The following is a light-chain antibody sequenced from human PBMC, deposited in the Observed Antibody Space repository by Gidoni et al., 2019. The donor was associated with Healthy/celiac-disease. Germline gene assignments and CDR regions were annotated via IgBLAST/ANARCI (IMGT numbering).Light chain of an antibody. CDR2: TAS. J-gene: IGKJ1*01. Sequence: IHITQSPSTLSASVGDRVTITCRASQSISSYLNWYQQKPGQAPKLLIYTASSLQSGVPSRFSGSGSGTDFTLTIISLQPEDFATYYCQQTYSTPWTFGQGTKVEIK. CDR3: QQTYSTPWT. V-gene: IGKV1-39*01. CDR1: QSISSY.